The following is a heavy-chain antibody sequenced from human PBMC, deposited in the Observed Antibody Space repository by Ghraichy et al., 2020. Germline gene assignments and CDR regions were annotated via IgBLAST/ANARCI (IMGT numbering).Heavy chain of an antibody. J-gene: IGHJ4*02. Sequence: GESLNISCAASGFSFTDYWMHWVRQTPGRGLEWVSHLNIDGTTVNYADSVKGRFTISRDNAKNTMYLQMIGLTVEDTAVYYCVRSYKDGLRHFDYWGQGTLVTVSS. V-gene: IGHV3-74*01. CDR2: LNIDGTTV. D-gene: IGHD1-14*01. CDR1: GFSFTDYW. CDR3: VRSYKDGLRHFDY.